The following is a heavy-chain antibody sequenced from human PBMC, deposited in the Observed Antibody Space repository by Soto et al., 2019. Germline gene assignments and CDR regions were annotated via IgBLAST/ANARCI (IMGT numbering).Heavy chain of an antibody. CDR1: GFTYLSYG. CDR2: IIVTAGST. D-gene: IGHD1-26*01. J-gene: IGHJ4*02. CDR3: ARGYTNPDY. Sequence: EVQLLESGGGLVQPGGSLRLSCTASGFTYLSYGMSWVREAPGKGLEWVSSIIVTAGSTYYADSVKGRFTISSDNAKNTLYLQMNGLRAKDTAVYYCARGYTNPDYWGQGTLVTVSS. V-gene: IGHV3-23*01.